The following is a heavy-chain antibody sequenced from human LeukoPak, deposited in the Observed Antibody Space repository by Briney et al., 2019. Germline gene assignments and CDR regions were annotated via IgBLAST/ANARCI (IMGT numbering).Heavy chain of an antibody. CDR2: IRSKANSFAT. J-gene: IGHJ4*02. D-gene: IGHD4-17*01. Sequence: GGALTLSCAASGLIFSDSAMHWVRQASGKGLEGVGRIRSKANSFATAYGESVKGRFTVSRDDAKNTAYLQMNSLKTGDTAVYYCTGHSSANGDYYFDCWGQGTPVTVSS. CDR1: GLIFSDSA. CDR3: TGHSSANGDYYFDC. V-gene: IGHV3-73*01.